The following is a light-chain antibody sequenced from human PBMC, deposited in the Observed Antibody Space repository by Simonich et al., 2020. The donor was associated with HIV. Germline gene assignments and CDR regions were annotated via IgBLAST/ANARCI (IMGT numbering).Light chain of an antibody. V-gene: IGLV3-10*01. CDR2: EDS. CDR1: ALSKKY. Sequence: SYELTQPPSVSVSPGQTARITCSGDALSKKYAYWSQQKSGQAPVRVIYEDSKRPPGIPERFSGSSSGTMATLTISGAQVEDEADYYCYSTDSSGNHRVFGGGTKLTVL. J-gene: IGLJ2*01. CDR3: YSTDSSGNHRV.